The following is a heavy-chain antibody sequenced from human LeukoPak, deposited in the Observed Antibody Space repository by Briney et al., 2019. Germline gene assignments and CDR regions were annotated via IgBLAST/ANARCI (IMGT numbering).Heavy chain of an antibody. CDR2: ISAYNGNT. CDR3: ARVLGGSSGWYRRAFDI. CDR1: GYTFTSYG. V-gene: IGHV1-18*01. J-gene: IGHJ3*02. D-gene: IGHD6-19*01. Sequence: ASVKVSCKASGYTFTSYGISWVRQAPGQGLEWMGWISAYNGNTNYAQKLQGRVTMTTDTSTSTAYMELRSLRSDDTAVYYCARVLGGSSGWYRRAFDIWGQGTMVTVSS.